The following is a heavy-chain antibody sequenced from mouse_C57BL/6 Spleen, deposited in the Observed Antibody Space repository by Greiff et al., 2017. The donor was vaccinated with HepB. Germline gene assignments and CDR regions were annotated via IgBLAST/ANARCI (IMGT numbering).Heavy chain of an antibody. CDR3: ARPYDYSWYFDV. CDR2: INPNNGGT. J-gene: IGHJ1*03. D-gene: IGHD2-4*01. V-gene: IGHV1-26*01. CDR1: GYTFTDYY. Sequence: EVQLQQSGPELVKPGASVKISCKASGYTFTDYYMNWVKQSHGKSLEWIGDINPNNGGTSYNQKFKGKATLTVDKSSSTAYMELRSLTSEDSAVYYCARPYDYSWYFDVWGTGTTVTVSS.